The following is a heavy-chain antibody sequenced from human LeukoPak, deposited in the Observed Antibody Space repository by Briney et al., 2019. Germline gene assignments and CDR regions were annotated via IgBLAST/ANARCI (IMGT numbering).Heavy chain of an antibody. Sequence: GGSLRLSCEASGFTFSSYGMHWVRQAPGKGLVWVAIIWYDGSNKYYADSVKGRFTISRDNSRNTLYLEMDSLTDEDTAIYYCVRDFSCSGGSCPLFDSWGQGALVSVSS. V-gene: IGHV3-33*01. J-gene: IGHJ4*02. CDR3: VRDFSCSGGSCPLFDS. D-gene: IGHD2-15*01. CDR2: IWYDGSNK. CDR1: GFTFSSYG.